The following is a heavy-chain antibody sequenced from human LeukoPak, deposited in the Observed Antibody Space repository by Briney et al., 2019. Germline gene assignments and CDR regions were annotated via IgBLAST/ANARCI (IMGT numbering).Heavy chain of an antibody. CDR3: ARGYYGYYMDV. Sequence: PSETLSLTCSGSLYSISNSLYWGWLRQPPGKGLEWIGSIYRSGSTFYNPSLKSRVTISLDTSKNQFSLKLSSVTAADTAVYFCARGYYGYYMDVWGKGTTVTVSS. V-gene: IGHV4-38-2*02. J-gene: IGHJ6*03. CDR1: LYSISNSLY. CDR2: IYRSGST. D-gene: IGHD4-17*01.